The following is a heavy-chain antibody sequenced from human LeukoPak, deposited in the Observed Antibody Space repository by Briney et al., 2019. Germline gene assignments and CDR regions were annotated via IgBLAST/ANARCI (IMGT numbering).Heavy chain of an antibody. Sequence: GGSLRLSCAASGFTFSSYAMSWVRQAPGKGLEWVSGISGSGGNTYYADSVKGRFTISRDNSKNTLYLQMNSLRAEDTAVYYCAKDPLTTYYDSSGYFDYWGQGTLVTVSS. CDR3: AKDPLTTYYDSSGYFDY. D-gene: IGHD3-22*01. V-gene: IGHV3-23*01. J-gene: IGHJ4*02. CDR1: GFTFSSYA. CDR2: ISGSGGNT.